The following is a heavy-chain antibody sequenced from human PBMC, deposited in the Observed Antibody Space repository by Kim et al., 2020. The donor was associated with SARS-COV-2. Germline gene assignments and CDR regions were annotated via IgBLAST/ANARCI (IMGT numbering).Heavy chain of an antibody. CDR2: IYYSGST. CDR3: ARSRITMVRGVIIDWFDP. J-gene: IGHJ5*02. V-gene: IGHV4-31*03. D-gene: IGHD3-10*01. CDR1: GGSISSGGYY. Sequence: SETLSLTCTVSGGSISSGGYYWSWIRQHPGKGLEWIGYIYYSGSTYYNPSLKSRVTISVDTSKNQFSLKLSSVTAADTAVYYCARSRITMVRGVIIDWFDPWGQGTLVTVSS.